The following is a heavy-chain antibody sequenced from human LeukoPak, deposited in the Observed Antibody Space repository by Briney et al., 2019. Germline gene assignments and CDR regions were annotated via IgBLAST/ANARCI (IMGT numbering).Heavy chain of an antibody. J-gene: IGHJ4*02. CDR1: GLTFSSCA. CDR2: IITTGSRT. V-gene: IGHV3-64D*06. D-gene: IGHD2-2*01. Sequence: GGSLRLSGSASGLTFSSCALHCLRQARGEGLEYVSSIITTGSRTYYADSVKGRFTISRDNSKSTMYLQMFSLRPEDKAVYYCVTAYCSSTNGYGPEYWGRGTLVTVSS. CDR3: VTAYCSSTNGYGPEY.